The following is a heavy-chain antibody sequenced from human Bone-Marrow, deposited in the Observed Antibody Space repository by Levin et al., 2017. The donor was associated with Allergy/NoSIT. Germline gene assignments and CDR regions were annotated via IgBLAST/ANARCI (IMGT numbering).Heavy chain of an antibody. J-gene: IGHJ5*02. CDR1: GGSISSTTYY. CDR3: ARVNYYGSGSGGWFDP. Sequence: SETLSLTCTVSGGSISSTTYYWGWIRQPPGKGLEWIGSLYYSGSTYYSPSLNSRVTISVDTSKNHFSLRLTSVTAADTALYYCARVNYYGSGSGGWFDPWGQGTLVTVSS. CDR2: LYYSGST. V-gene: IGHV4-39*02. D-gene: IGHD3-10*01.